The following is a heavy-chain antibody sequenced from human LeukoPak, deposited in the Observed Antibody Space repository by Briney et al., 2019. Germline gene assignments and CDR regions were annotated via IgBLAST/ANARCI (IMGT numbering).Heavy chain of an antibody. V-gene: IGHV4-59*01. D-gene: IGHD5-18*01. J-gene: IGHJ4*02. CDR1: GGSISGYY. Sequence: PSETLSLTCTVSGGSISGYYWNWIRQPPGKGLEWIEHIYYSGSSSYNPSLSSRVTISVDTSKNQFSLRLSSVTAADTAMYYCAGRLTYSYAIDYWGQGTLVTVSS. CDR2: IYYSGSS. CDR3: AGRLTYSYAIDY.